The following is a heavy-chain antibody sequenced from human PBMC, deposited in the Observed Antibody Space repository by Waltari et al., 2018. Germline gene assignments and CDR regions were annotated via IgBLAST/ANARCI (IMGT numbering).Heavy chain of an antibody. CDR3: AKDDGYSYGYDYYYGMDV. CDR2: ISGSGGST. CDR1: GFTFSSYA. V-gene: IGHV3-23*01. Sequence: EVQLLESGGGLVQPGGSLRLSCAASGFTFSSYAMIWVRQAPGTGLEGVSAISGSGGSTYYADSVKGRFTISRDNSKNTLYLQMNSLRAEDTAVYYCAKDDGYSYGYDYYYGMDVWGQGTTVTVSS. D-gene: IGHD5-18*01. J-gene: IGHJ6*02.